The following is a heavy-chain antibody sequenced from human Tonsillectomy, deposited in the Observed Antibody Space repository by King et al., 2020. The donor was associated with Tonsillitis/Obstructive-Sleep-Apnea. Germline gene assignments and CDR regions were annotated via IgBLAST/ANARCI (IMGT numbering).Heavy chain of an antibody. Sequence: VQLVESGAEVKKPGESLKISCKGSGHSFTSNWIGWVRQMPGKGLEWMGIIYPGDSDTRYRPSFQGRVSISADKSISTAYLQWNSLKASDTAMYYCASAPSDVRYYGMDGWGQGTTVTVSS. J-gene: IGHJ6*02. CDR3: ASAPSDVRYYGMDG. CDR1: GHSFTSNW. V-gene: IGHV5-51*01. CDR2: IYPGDSDT.